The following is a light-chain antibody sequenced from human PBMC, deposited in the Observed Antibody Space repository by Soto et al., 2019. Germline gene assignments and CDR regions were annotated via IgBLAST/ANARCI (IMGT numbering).Light chain of an antibody. Sequence: QSALTQPASVSGSPGPSITISCPGTSSDVGGYNYVSWYQQHPGKAPKLMIYEVSNRPSGVSNRFSGSKSGNTASLTISGLQAEDEADYYCSSYTSSSIDYVFGTGTKVTVL. CDR3: SSYTSSSIDYV. CDR1: SSDVGGYNY. J-gene: IGLJ1*01. CDR2: EVS. V-gene: IGLV2-14*01.